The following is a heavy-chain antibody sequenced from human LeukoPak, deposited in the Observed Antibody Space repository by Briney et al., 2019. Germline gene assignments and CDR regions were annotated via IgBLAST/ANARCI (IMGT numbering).Heavy chain of an antibody. Sequence: SETLSLTCTVSGGSISSGSYYWGWIRQPAGKGLEWIGRIYTSGSTNYNPSLKSRVTISVGTSKNQFSLKLSSVTAADTAVYYCARAEGYDFWSGYFRFGSFDYWGQGTLVTVPS. D-gene: IGHD3-3*01. CDR1: GGSISSGSYY. CDR2: IYTSGST. V-gene: IGHV4-61*02. J-gene: IGHJ4*02. CDR3: ARAEGYDFWSGYFRFGSFDY.